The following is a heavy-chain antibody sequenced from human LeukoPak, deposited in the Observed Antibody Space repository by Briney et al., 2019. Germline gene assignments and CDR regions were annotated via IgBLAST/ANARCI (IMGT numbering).Heavy chain of an antibody. J-gene: IGHJ3*02. Sequence: GGSLRLSCAASRFTFSDFCMNWIRQAPGKGLEWISYIDTSRTTYYADSVKGRFTISRDNATNSLFLQMNSLRPEDTAVYYCARDLGNYYPIEIWGPGTMVTVSS. V-gene: IGHV3-69-1*01. CDR2: IDTSRTT. CDR3: ARDLGNYYPIEI. CDR1: RFTFSDFC. D-gene: IGHD3-22*01.